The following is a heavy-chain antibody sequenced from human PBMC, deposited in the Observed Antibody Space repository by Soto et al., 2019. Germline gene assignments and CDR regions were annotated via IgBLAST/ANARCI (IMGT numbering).Heavy chain of an antibody. CDR3: ARVQGTLLWFGELSNQLGVDV. Sequence: QVQLQESGPGLVKPSGTLSLTCAVSGGSISSSNWWSWVRQPPGKGLEWIGEIYHSGSTNYNPSLKSRVTISVDKSKNQFALKLSSVTAADTAVYYCARVQGTLLWFGELSNQLGVDVWGQGTTVTVSS. CDR2: IYHSGST. V-gene: IGHV4-4*02. CDR1: GGSISSSNW. J-gene: IGHJ6*02. D-gene: IGHD3-10*01.